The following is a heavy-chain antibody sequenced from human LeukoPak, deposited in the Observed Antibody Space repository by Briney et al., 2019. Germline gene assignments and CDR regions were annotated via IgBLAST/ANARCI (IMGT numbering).Heavy chain of an antibody. Sequence: GESLKISCQASGYSFTSYWIGWVRQMPGKGLEWMGIIYPGDSDTRYSPSFRGQVTISADKSISTAYLQWSSLKASDTAMYYCARLDDTAVHYRGQGTLVTVSS. D-gene: IGHD6-13*01. V-gene: IGHV5-51*01. CDR3: ARLDDTAVHY. CDR2: IYPGDSDT. CDR1: GYSFTSYW. J-gene: IGHJ4*02.